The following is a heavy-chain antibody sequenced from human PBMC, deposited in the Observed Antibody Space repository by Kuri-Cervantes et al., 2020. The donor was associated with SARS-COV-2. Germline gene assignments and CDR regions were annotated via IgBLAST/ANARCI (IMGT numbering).Heavy chain of an antibody. CDR3: ARALTVPSDCSSTSCPPGYFDL. D-gene: IGHD2-2*01. V-gene: IGHV4-39*07. J-gene: IGHJ2*01. CDR1: GGSISSSSYY. CDR2: IYYSGST. Sequence: GSLRLSCTVSGGSISSSSYYWGWIRQPPGKGLEWIGSIYYSGSTYYNLSLKSRVTISVDTSKNQFSLKLSSVTAADTAVYYCARALTVPSDCSSTSCPPGYFDLWGRGTLVTVSS.